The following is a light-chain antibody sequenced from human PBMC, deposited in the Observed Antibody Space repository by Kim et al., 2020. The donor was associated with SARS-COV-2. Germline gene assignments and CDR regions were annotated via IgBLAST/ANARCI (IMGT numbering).Light chain of an antibody. CDR1: QFMSHY. CDR2: DAS. Sequence: ASVGDRVTITCRTSQFMSHYLAWYQQKPGKVPQLLIYDASTLQPGVPSRFSGTASGTEFTLTINSLQPEDVATYYCQKYDGAPWTFGQGTKVDIK. V-gene: IGKV1-27*01. J-gene: IGKJ1*01. CDR3: QKYDGAPWT.